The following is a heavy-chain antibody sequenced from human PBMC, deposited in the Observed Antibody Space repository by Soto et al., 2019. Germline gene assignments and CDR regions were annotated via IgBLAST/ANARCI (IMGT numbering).Heavy chain of an antibody. J-gene: IGHJ4*01. Sequence: GGSLRLSCAGSGFTFSNYEMNWVRQAPGKGLELVAYISSSGKTISYVDSVKGRFAISRDNSNNSLYLQMNSLRAEDAAVYYCPRDPEQHSGDDLGIDHWGHGTQVTVSS. CDR3: PRDPEQHSGDDLGIDH. CDR1: GFTFSNYE. V-gene: IGHV3-48*03. D-gene: IGHD5-12*01. CDR2: ISSSGKTI.